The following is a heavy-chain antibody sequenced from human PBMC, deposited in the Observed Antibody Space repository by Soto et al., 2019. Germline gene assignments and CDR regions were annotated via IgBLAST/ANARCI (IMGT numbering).Heavy chain of an antibody. CDR1: GGSISSYY. J-gene: IGHJ5*02. V-gene: IGHV4-59*01. Sequence: QVQLQESGPGLVKPSETLSLTCSVSGGSISSYYWSWIRQPPGKGLEWIGYIYYSGSTNYNPSLKSRVPISVATSKNQFSLKLSSVTAADTAVYYCARELFGRSVWFDPWGQGTLVTVSS. CDR2: IYYSGST. D-gene: IGHD3-10*01. CDR3: ARELFGRSVWFDP.